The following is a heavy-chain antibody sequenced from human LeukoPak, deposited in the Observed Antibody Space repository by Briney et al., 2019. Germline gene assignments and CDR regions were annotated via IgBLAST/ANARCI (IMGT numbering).Heavy chain of an antibody. CDR1: GFTFTTYW. CDR2: INEDGREK. Sequence: SGGSLRLSCAASGFTFTTYWMSWVRQAPGKGLEWVANINEDGREKYHVDSVRGRFTVYRDNAKDSLYLQMSSLRVEDTAVYYCARAGAVGSVDSWGQGTLVTVSS. J-gene: IGHJ4*02. D-gene: IGHD1-26*01. CDR3: ARAGAVGSVDS. V-gene: IGHV3-7*01.